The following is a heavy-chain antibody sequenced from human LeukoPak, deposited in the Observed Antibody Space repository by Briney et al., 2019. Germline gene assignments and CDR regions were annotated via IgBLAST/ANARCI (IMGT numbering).Heavy chain of an antibody. CDR1: GYTFTGYY. V-gene: IGHV1-2*02. CDR3: ASQGILTGYSRPLDAFDI. J-gene: IGHJ3*02. D-gene: IGHD3-9*01. Sequence: ASVKVSCKASGYTFTGYYMHWVRQASGQGLEWMGWINPNSGGTNYAQKFQGRVTMTRDTSISTAYMELSRLKSDDTAVYYCASQGILTGYSRPLDAFDIWGQGTMVTVSS. CDR2: INPNSGGT.